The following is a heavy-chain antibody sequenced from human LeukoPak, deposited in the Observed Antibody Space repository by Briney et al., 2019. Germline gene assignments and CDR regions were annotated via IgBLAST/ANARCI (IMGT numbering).Heavy chain of an antibody. CDR1: GYTFNSYG. Sequence: SVKVSCKASGYTFNSYGISWVRQAPGQGLEWMGWISAYNGNTNYAQRVQGRLTMTTDTSTSTAYVELRSLRSDDTAVYYCARDASRATNYYDSSAFYSDYWGQGTLVTVSS. CDR3: ARDASRATNYYDSSAFYSDY. J-gene: IGHJ4*02. V-gene: IGHV1-18*01. CDR2: ISAYNGNT. D-gene: IGHD3-22*01.